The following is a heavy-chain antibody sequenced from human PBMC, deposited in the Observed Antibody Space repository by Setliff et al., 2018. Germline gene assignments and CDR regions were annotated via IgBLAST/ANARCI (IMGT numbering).Heavy chain of an antibody. D-gene: IGHD1-26*01. Sequence: ASVKVSCKASGYRFSTYGISWVRQAPGQGLEWMAWVSDNNGGTRFAQKFQFGVTMTADKAITTAYMELTRLTSDDTAMYYCARDLLGSQGRTFDLWGQGTLVTVSS. V-gene: IGHV1-18*01. J-gene: IGHJ4*02. CDR3: ARDLLGSQGRTFDL. CDR1: GYRFSTYG. CDR2: VSDNNGGT.